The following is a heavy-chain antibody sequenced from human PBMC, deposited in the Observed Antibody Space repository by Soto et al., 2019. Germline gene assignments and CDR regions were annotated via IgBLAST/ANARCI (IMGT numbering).Heavy chain of an antibody. CDR2: IIPIFGTA. CDR1: GGTFSSYA. D-gene: IGHD6-13*01. J-gene: IGHJ4*02. CDR3: ASKGSSWSHFDQ. Sequence: SSVQVSCKASGGTFSSYAISWVRQAPGQGLEWMGGIIPIFGTANYAQKFQGRVTITADESTSTAYMELSSLRSEDTAVYYWASKGSSWSHFDQWGQGSPVTVYS. V-gene: IGHV1-69*13.